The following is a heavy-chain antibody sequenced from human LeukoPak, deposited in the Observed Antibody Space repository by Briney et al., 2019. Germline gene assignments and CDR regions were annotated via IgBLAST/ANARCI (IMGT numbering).Heavy chain of an antibody. V-gene: IGHV4-59*01. D-gene: IGHD3-22*01. CDR1: GGSISSYY. J-gene: IGHJ3*02. CDR2: IYYSGSP. CDR3: AGRDYYDSSGYYDAFDI. Sequence: PSETLSLTCTVSGGSISSYYWSWTRQPPGKGREWIGYIYYSGSPNYNPSLKSRVTISVDTSKNQFSLKLSSVTAADTAVYYCAGRDYYDSSGYYDAFDIWGQGTMVTVSS.